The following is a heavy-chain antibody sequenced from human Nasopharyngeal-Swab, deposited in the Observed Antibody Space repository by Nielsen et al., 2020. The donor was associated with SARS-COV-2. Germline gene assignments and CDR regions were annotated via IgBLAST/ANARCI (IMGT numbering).Heavy chain of an antibody. Sequence: SETLSLTCTVSGGSFSSAGYFWTWIRQHPGKGLGWIGYIYYSGSTYYNPSLKGRVTISVDTSKNHFSLKLSSVTAADTAVYFCARSMYCSSTSCRYYFDYWGQGTLVTVSS. D-gene: IGHD2-2*01. CDR1: GGSFSSAGYF. CDR2: IYYSGST. J-gene: IGHJ4*02. V-gene: IGHV4-31*03. CDR3: ARSMYCSSTSCRYYFDY.